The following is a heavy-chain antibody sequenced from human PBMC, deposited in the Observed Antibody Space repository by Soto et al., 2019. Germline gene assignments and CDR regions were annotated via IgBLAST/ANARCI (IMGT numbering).Heavy chain of an antibody. V-gene: IGHV5-10-1*01. CDR1: GYSFTSHW. Sequence: GESLKISCQGSGYSFTSHWITWVRQTPGKGLEWMGRIDPSDSYTNYSPSFQGRVTISADRSISTAFLQWCRLESSDTAIYYCARRLSGPKEEYNAYYFYGLDVWGQGTTVTAP. J-gene: IGHJ6*02. D-gene: IGHD1-1*01. CDR3: ARRLSGPKEEYNAYYFYGLDV. CDR2: IDPSDSYT.